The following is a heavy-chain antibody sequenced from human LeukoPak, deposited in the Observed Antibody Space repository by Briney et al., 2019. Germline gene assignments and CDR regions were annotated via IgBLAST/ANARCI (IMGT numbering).Heavy chain of an antibody. D-gene: IGHD2-21*02. CDR1: AFIFNNAW. CDR2: IKSKTDGGTT. J-gene: IGHJ6*02. Sequence: GGSLRLSCATSAFIFNNAWMSWVRQAPGKGLEWVGRIKSKTDGGTTDYAAPVKGRFTISRDDSKNTLYLQMNSLKTEDTAVYYCTTDSATALYYGMDVWGQGTTVTVSS. V-gene: IGHV3-15*01. CDR3: TTDSATALYYGMDV.